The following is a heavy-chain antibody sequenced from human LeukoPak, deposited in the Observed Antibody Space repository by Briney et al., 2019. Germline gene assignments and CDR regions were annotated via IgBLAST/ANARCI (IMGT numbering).Heavy chain of an antibody. V-gene: IGHV4-59*12. D-gene: IGHD3-22*01. Sequence: SETLSLTCTVSGGSISSYYWSWIRQPPGKGREWIGYIYHSGSTYYNPSLKSRVTISVDSSKNQFSLKLSSVTAADTAVYYCARADSSGWFDPWGQGTLVTVSS. CDR2: IYHSGST. CDR1: GGSISSYY. J-gene: IGHJ5*02. CDR3: ARADSSGWFDP.